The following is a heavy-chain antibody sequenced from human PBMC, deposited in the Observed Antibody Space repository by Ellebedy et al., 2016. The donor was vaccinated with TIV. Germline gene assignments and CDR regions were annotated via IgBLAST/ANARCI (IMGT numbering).Heavy chain of an antibody. J-gene: IGHJ3*02. CDR1: GFTFSTYA. Sequence: GESLKISCSASGFTFSTYAMHWVRQAPGKGLEYVSAISSNGGSTFYADTVKGRFTISRDNSKNTLYLQMNSLRAEGTAVYYCARDQLGVGHAFDIWGQGTMVTVSS. V-gene: IGHV3-64*04. CDR3: ARDQLGVGHAFDI. D-gene: IGHD3-16*01. CDR2: ISSNGGST.